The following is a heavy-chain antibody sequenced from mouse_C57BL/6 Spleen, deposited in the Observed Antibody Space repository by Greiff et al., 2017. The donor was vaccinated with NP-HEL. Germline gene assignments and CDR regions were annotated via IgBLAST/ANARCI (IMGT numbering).Heavy chain of an antibody. CDR1: GYTFTSYW. V-gene: IGHV1-64*01. Sequence: QVQLQQPGAELVKPGASVKLSCKASGYTFTSYWMHWVKQRPGQGLEWIGMIHPNSGSTNYNEKFKSKATLTVDKSSSTAYMQLSSLTSEDSAVYYCARSGIARYWYFDVWGTGTTVTVSS. J-gene: IGHJ1*03. D-gene: IGHD1-3*01. CDR3: ARSGIARYWYFDV. CDR2: IHPNSGST.